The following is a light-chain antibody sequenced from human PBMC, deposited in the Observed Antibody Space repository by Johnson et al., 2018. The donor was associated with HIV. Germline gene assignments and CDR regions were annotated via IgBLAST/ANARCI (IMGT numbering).Light chain of an antibody. CDR2: DNY. Sequence: QSVLTQPPSVSAAPGRKVTISCSGSSSNIGNIYVSWYQHLPGTAPKLLIYDNYKRPSGIPDRFSGSKSGTSATLDITGLQTGDDGDYYCESWDSSLSTGSYVFGTGTKVTVL. V-gene: IGLV1-51*01. CDR1: SSNIGNIY. J-gene: IGLJ1*01. CDR3: ESWDSSLSTGSYV.